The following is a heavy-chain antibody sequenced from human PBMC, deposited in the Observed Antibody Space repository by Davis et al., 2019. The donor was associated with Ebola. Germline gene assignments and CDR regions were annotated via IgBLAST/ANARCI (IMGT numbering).Heavy chain of an antibody. D-gene: IGHD3-22*01. J-gene: IGHJ4*02. CDR1: GYTFTSYY. Sequence: ASVKVSCKASGYTFTSYYMHWVRQAPGQGLEWMGIINPSGGSTSYAQKFQGRVTMTRDTSTSTVYMELSSLRSEDTAVYYCARDGLYDSSGYYKGAFDYWGQGTLVTVSS. V-gene: IGHV1-46*01. CDR3: ARDGLYDSSGYYKGAFDY. CDR2: INPSGGST.